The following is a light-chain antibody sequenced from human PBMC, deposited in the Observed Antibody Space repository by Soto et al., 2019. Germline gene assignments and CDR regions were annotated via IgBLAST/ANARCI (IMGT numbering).Light chain of an antibody. V-gene: IGKV1-5*03. CDR1: QSISSW. Sequence: DIQMTQSPSTLSASVGDRLTITCRASQSISSWLAWYQQKPGKAPKLLIYKASSLESGVPSRFSGSGSGTEFTLTISSLQPDDFATYYCQQYNSYWTFGQGTKVDI. J-gene: IGKJ1*01. CDR2: KAS. CDR3: QQYNSYWT.